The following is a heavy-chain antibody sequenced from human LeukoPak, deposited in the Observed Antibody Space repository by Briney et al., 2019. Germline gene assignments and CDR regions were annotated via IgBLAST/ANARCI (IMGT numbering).Heavy chain of an antibody. CDR1: GFTFSTYS. D-gene: IGHD2/OR15-2a*01. CDR2: ISSSSSTI. V-gene: IGHV3-48*01. J-gene: IGHJ4*02. CDR3: VRPWASTGLYDFDF. Sequence: GGSLRLSCAASGFTFSTYSMNWVRQAPGKGLDWLSYISSSSSTIYYADSVKGRFTISRDNAKNSLYLQMNSLRAEDTAVYYCVRPWASTGLYDFDFWGQGTLVTVSS.